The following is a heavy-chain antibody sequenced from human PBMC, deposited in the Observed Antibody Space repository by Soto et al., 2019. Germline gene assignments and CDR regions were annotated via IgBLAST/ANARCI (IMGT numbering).Heavy chain of an antibody. CDR1: GFTFSSYA. Sequence: EVQLLESGGGLVQPGGSLRLSCAASGFTFSSYAMSWVRQAPGKGLEWVSAISGSDGSTYYADSVKGRFTISRDNSKNTLYLQMNSLRAEDTAVYYCAKTLYYYDSSGYQWGQGTLVTVSS. V-gene: IGHV3-23*01. CDR3: AKTLYYYDSSGYQ. D-gene: IGHD3-22*01. CDR2: ISGSDGST. J-gene: IGHJ4*02.